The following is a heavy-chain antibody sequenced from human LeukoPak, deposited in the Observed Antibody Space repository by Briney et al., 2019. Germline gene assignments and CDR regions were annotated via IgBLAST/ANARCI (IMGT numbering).Heavy chain of an antibody. V-gene: IGHV3-74*01. Sequence: GSLRLSCAASGFTLSRYWMYWVRQAPGKGLVWFSRIKSDGSTTNYADFVKGRFTISRDDAKNTLYLQMNSLTAEDTAVYYCARSDWFDYWGQGTLVTVSS. CDR2: IKSDGSTT. CDR3: ARSDWFDY. D-gene: IGHD3-9*01. J-gene: IGHJ4*02. CDR1: GFTLSRYW.